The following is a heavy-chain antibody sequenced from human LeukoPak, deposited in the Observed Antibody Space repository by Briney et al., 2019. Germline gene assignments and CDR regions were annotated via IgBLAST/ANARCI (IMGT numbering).Heavy chain of an antibody. CDR3: ARDQSRREGSYYIILDY. J-gene: IGHJ4*02. V-gene: IGHV3-30-3*01. D-gene: IGHD1-26*01. CDR2: ISYDGSNK. CDR1: GFTFSSYA. Sequence: GGSLRLSCAASGFTFSSYAMHWVRQAPGKGLEWVAVISYDGSNKYYADSVKGRFTISRDNSKNTLYLQMNSLRAEDTAVYYCARDQSRREGSYYIILDYWGQGTLVTVSS.